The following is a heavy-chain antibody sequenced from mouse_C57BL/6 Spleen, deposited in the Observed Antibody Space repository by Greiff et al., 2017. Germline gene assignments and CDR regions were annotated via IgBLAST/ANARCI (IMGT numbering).Heavy chain of an antibody. Sequence: QVQLQQPGAELVKPGASVKLSCKASGYTFTSYWMHWVKQRPGRGLEWIGRIDPYSGGTKYNEKFKSKATLTVDKPSSTAYMQLSSLTSEDSAVYYCATGSSYPYWYFDVWGTGTTVTVS. CDR3: ATGSSYPYWYFDV. CDR1: GYTFTSYW. J-gene: IGHJ1*03. V-gene: IGHV1-72*01. D-gene: IGHD1-1*01. CDR2: IDPYSGGT.